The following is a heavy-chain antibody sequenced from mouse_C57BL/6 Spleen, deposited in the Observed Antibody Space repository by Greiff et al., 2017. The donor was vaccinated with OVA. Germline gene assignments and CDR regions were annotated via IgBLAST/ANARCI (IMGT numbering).Heavy chain of an antibody. D-gene: IGHD1-1*01. J-gene: IGHJ3*01. Sequence: VQLQQSGPELVKPGASVKISCKASGYAFSSSWMNWVKQRPGKGLEWIGRIYPGDGDTNYNGKFKGKATLTADKSSSTAYMQLSSLTSEDSAVYFCARPDYGSSSFAYWGQGTLVTVSA. V-gene: IGHV1-82*01. CDR2: IYPGDGDT. CDR1: GYAFSSSW. CDR3: ARPDYGSSSFAY.